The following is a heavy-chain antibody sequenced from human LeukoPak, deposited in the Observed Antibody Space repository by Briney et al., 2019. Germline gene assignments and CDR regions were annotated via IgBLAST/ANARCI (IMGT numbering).Heavy chain of an antibody. D-gene: IGHD3-3*01. Sequence: SETLSLTCTVSGGSIGNYYWTWIRQPPGKGLEWIGYVYYDGTTKYNPSLKSRVTISVDTSKNQFFLNLSSVTAADTAVYYCARGGYDFWSGYRDAFDIWGQGTMVTVSS. V-gene: IGHV4-59*01. CDR1: GGSIGNYY. J-gene: IGHJ3*02. CDR2: VYYDGTT. CDR3: ARGGYDFWSGYRDAFDI.